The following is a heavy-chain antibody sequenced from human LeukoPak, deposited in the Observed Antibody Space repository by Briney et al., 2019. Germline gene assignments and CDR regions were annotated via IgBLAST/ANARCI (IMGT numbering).Heavy chain of an antibody. CDR1: GFTFSSYG. CDR3: AKDQRTMTRRMDV. Sequence: GGSPRLSCAASGFTFSSYGMHWVRQVPGKGLEWLGVVTYDGSKAFYADSVKGRLTISRDNSKNTLYLQMNTLRVEDRAVYFCAKDQRTMTRRMDVWGQGTAVIVSS. V-gene: IGHV3-30*18. D-gene: IGHD2-2*01. CDR2: VTYDGSKA. J-gene: IGHJ6*02.